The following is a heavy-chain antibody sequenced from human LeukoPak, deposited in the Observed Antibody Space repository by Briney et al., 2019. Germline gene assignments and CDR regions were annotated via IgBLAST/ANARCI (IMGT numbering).Heavy chain of an antibody. Sequence: SGGSLRLSCAASGFTFSSYAMHWVRQAPGKGLEWVAVISYDGSNKYYADSVKGRFTISRDNSKNTLYLQMNSLRAEDTAVYYCARDVSISRYCSGGSCYAYWGQGTLDTVSS. J-gene: IGHJ4*02. CDR3: ARDVSISRYCSGGSCYAY. CDR2: ISYDGSNK. V-gene: IGHV3-30*14. D-gene: IGHD2-15*01. CDR1: GFTFSSYA.